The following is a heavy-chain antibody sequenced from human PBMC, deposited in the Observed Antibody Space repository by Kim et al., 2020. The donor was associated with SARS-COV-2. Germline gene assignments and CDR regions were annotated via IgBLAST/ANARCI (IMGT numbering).Heavy chain of an antibody. V-gene: IGHV4-39*06. Sequence: SETLSLTCTVSGDSLTYNSQYWGWVRQPPGKGPEWIGSIYFRGQTYFKSSLQSRLSISLDTPRNQFTLTLTSVTAADTAIYYCARGALKGGPGYGYPPSFYTFDHWGQGLLVTVS. CDR3: ARGALKGGPGYGYPPSFYTFDH. D-gene: IGHD3-16*01. CDR2: IYFRGQT. CDR1: GDSLTYNSQY. J-gene: IGHJ4*02.